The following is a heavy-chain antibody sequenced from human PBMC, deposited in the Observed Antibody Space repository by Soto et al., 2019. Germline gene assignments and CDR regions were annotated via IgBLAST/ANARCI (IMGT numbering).Heavy chain of an antibody. J-gene: IGHJ6*02. CDR2: IDWDDDK. V-gene: IGHV2-70*02. CDR1: FSLSTSGMC. D-gene: IGHD3-3*01. Sequence: FSLSTSGMCVSWIRQPPGKALEWLALIDWDDDKYYSTSLKTRLTISKNTLYLQMNSLRAEDTAVYYCARGRGIFGAGENYGMDVWGQGTTVTVSS. CDR3: ARGRGIFGAGENYGMDV.